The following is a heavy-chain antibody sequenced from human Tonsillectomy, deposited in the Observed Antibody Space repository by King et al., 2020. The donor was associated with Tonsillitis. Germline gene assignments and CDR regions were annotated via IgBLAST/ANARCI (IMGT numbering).Heavy chain of an antibody. Sequence: VQLVESGGGLVQPGGSLRLSCAATGFTFSNSWMHWVRQVPGKGLVWVSRINSDGSSTSYADSVKGRFTISRDNAKNTLYLQMNSLRAEDTGVYYCSPLEPLYYGMDVWGQGTTVTVSS. CDR3: SPLEPLYYGMDV. CDR1: GFTFSNSW. D-gene: IGHD1-1*01. V-gene: IGHV3-74*01. J-gene: IGHJ6*02. CDR2: INSDGSST.